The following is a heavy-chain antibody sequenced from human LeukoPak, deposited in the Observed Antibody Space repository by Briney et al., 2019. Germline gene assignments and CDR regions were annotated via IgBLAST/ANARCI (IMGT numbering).Heavy chain of an antibody. CDR1: GYTFTGYY. V-gene: IGHV1-2*02. J-gene: IGHJ4*02. Sequence: ASVKVSCKASGYTFTGYYMHRVRQAPGQGLEWMGWINPNSGGTNYAQKFQGRVTMTRDTSISTAYMELSRLRSDDTAVYYCARSELLWFGELSPTIDYWGQGTLVTVSS. CDR2: INPNSGGT. D-gene: IGHD3-10*01. CDR3: ARSELLWFGELSPTIDY.